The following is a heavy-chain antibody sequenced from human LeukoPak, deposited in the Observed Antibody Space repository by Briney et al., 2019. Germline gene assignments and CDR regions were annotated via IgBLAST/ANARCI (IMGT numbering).Heavy chain of an antibody. CDR2: IRDDGSNK. J-gene: IGHJ6*03. Sequence: GGSLRLSCAASGFTFSSYGMHWVRQAPGKGLEWLAFIRDDGSNKYYADSVKGRFTISRDNSKNTVYLQMSSLRAEDTAVYYCAESPRPLYYMDVWGKGTTVTVSS. V-gene: IGHV3-30*02. CDR1: GFTFSSYG. CDR3: AESPRPLYYMDV.